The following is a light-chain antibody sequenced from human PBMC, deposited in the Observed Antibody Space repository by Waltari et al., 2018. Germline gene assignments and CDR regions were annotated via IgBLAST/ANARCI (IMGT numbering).Light chain of an antibody. CDR3: QQGYSTWT. Sequence: DIQMTQSPASLSASLGDRVTTTCRASQNIGRYLNWYQQISGRAPKLLIYAASNLQRGVPSRFIGSGSGTDFTLTISGLQPEDFGTYYCQQGYSTWTFGQGTNVDSK. V-gene: IGKV1-39*01. J-gene: IGKJ1*01. CDR1: QNIGRY. CDR2: AAS.